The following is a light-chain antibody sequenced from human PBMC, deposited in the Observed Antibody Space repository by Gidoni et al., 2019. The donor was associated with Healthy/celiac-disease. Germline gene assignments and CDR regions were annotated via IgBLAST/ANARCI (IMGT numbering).Light chain of an antibody. J-gene: IGLJ3*02. V-gene: IGLV2-23*01. CDR2: EGS. CDR1: SSEVGSYNL. CDR3: CSYAGSSTWV. Sequence: QSALTQPASVSGSPGQSITNSCTGTSSEVGSYNLVSWYQQHPGKAPKLMIYEGSKRPSGVSNRYSGSKSGNTASLTISGLQADDEADYYCCSYAGSSTWVFGGGTKL.